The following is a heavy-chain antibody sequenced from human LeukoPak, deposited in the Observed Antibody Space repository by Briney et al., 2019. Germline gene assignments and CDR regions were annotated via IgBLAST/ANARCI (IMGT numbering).Heavy chain of an antibody. CDR1: GGSISSSSYY. CDR3: ARLGSSYYYYYYMDV. D-gene: IGHD6-6*01. Sequence: PSETLSLTCTVSGGSISSSSYYWGWIRQPPGKGLEWIGSIYYSGSTYYNPSLKSRVTISVDTSKNQFSLKLSSVTAADTAVYYCARLGSSYYYYYYMDVWGKGTTVTVSS. J-gene: IGHJ6*03. V-gene: IGHV4-39*01. CDR2: IYYSGST.